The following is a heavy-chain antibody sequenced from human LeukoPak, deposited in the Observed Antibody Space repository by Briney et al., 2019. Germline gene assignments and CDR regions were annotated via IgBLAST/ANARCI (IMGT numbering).Heavy chain of an antibody. CDR1: GFSFSSNW. CDR3: ATLGLEVGGPNCFDP. V-gene: IGHV3-7*01. CDR2: ITRYVSQP. J-gene: IGHJ5*02. Sequence: QPGGSLRLSCAAPGFSFSSNWMGWVRQAPGKGLEWVAHITRYVSQPYSLDSLHPLFTISTANANNSLYLQMNTLRVQDTAVYYFATLGLEVGGPNCFDPWGQGTLLTVSS. D-gene: IGHD1-1*01.